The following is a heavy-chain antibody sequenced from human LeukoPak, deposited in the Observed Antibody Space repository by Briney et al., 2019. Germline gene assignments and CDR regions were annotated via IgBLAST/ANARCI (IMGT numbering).Heavy chain of an antibody. Sequence: ASVKVSCKASGYTFASYGITWVRQAPGQGLEWMGWISAYNGDTNYAQKLQGRVTMTTDTSTSTAYVELRSLRSDDTAIYYCARGAAGKGNWFDPWGQGTLVTVSS. CDR2: ISAYNGDT. CDR3: ARGAAGKGNWFDP. J-gene: IGHJ5*02. CDR1: GYTFASYG. V-gene: IGHV1-18*01. D-gene: IGHD6-13*01.